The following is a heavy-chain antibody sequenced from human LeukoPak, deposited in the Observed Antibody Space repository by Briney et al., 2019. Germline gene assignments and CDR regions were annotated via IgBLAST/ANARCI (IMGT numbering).Heavy chain of an antibody. J-gene: IGHJ4*02. CDR2: IYYSGST. D-gene: IGHD3-10*01. V-gene: IGHV4-30-4*01. CDR3: AREPYGSGGYYIDY. Sequence: SQTLSLTCTVSGGSISSGDYYWSWIRQPPGKGLEWIGYIYYSGSTYYNPSLKSRVTISVDTSKNQFSLKLSSVTAADTAVYYCAREPYGSGGYYIDYWGQGTLVTVSS. CDR1: GGSISSGDYY.